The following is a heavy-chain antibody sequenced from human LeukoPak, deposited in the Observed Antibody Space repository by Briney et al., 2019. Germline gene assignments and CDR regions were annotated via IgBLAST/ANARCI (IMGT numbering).Heavy chain of an antibody. CDR2: INTDGSTT. D-gene: IGHD2-2*01. CDR1: GFTFSSYW. J-gene: IGHJ4*02. CDR3: ARERDDAFKD. V-gene: IGHV3-74*01. Sequence: GGSLRLSCAASGFTFSSYWMHWVRQAPGKGLVWVSRINTDGSTTTYADSVKGRFTISRDNAKNSLYLQMNSLRAEDTAVYYCARERDDAFKDWGQGTLVTVSS.